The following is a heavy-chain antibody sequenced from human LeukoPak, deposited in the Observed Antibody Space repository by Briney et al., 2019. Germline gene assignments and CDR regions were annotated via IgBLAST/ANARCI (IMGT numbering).Heavy chain of an antibody. CDR2: IYHSGST. V-gene: IGHV4-4*02. CDR3: ARAGYYYDSSGYYYYFDY. J-gene: IGHJ4*02. Sequence: SETLSLTCAVSGGSISSSNWWSWVRQPPGKGLEWIGEIYHSGSTNYNPSLKSRVTISVDTSKNRFSLKLSSVTAADTAVYYCARAGYYYDSSGYYYYFDYWGQGTLVTVSS. CDR1: GGSISSSNW. D-gene: IGHD3-22*01.